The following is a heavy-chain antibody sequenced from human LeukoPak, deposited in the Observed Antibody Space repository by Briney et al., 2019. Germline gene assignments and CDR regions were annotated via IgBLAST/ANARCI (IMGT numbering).Heavy chain of an antibody. CDR2: IYTSGST. CDR1: GGSISSGSYY. V-gene: IGHV4-61*02. D-gene: IGHD3-10*01. J-gene: IGHJ6*03. CDR3: ARAASYYYGSGSYYKDYYYYYMDV. Sequence: SQTLSLTCTVSGGSISSGSYYWSWIRHPAGKGLEWIGRIYTSGSTNYNPSLKSRVTISVDPSTNQFSLKLSSVTAADTAVYYCARAASYYYGSGSYYKDYYYYYMDVWGKGTTVTVSS.